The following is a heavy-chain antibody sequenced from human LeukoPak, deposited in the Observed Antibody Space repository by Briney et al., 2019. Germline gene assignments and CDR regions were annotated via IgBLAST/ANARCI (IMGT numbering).Heavy chain of an antibody. CDR2: ISAYNGNT. Sequence: ASVKVSCKASGYTFTSYGISWVRQAPGQGLEWMGWISAYNGNTNYAQKLQGRVTMTTDTSTSTAYMELRSLRSEDTAVYYCARDRDGYNYTPFDYWGQGTLVTVSS. CDR3: ARDRDGYNYTPFDY. V-gene: IGHV1-18*01. CDR1: GYTFTSYG. D-gene: IGHD5-12*01. J-gene: IGHJ4*02.